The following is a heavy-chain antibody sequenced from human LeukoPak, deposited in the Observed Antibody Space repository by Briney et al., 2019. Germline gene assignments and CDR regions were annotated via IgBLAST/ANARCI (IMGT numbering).Heavy chain of an antibody. D-gene: IGHD2-2*01. Sequence: ASVKVSCKASGYTFTSYGISWVRQAPGQGLEWVGWISAYNGNTNYAQKLQGRVTMTTDTSTSTAYMELRSLRSDDTAVYYCARDFGCSSTSCYHDFQHWGQGTLVTVSS. V-gene: IGHV1-18*04. CDR2: ISAYNGNT. CDR1: GYTFTSYG. J-gene: IGHJ1*01. CDR3: ARDFGCSSTSCYHDFQH.